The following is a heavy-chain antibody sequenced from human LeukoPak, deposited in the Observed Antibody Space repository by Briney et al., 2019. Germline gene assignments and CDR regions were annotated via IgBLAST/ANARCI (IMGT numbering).Heavy chain of an antibody. CDR1: GGSFSEYY. CDR2: ISPSGLT. D-gene: IGHD3-10*01. J-gene: IGHJ5*02. Sequence: SETLSLTCAVYGGSFSEYYWSWVRQPPGKGLEWIGEISPSGLTNHNPSLKSRVTISTDTSKNQFSLKLSSVTAADTAVYYCARDRDYYGSGSYFDPWGQGTLVTVSS. V-gene: IGHV4-34*01. CDR3: ARDRDYYGSGSYFDP.